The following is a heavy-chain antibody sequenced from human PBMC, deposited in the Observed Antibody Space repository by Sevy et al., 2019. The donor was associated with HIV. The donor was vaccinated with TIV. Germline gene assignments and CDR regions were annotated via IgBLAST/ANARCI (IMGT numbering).Heavy chain of an antibody. CDR1: GGSIVSSSYY. Sequence: SETLSLTCSVSGGSIVSSSYYWNWIRQPPGKGLEWIGSIYYNGHTYYNPSHKSRLTISIDTSKNQFYLTLSSVTAADTSIYYCARSAAGHEYYYGLDVWGQGATVTVSS. CDR2: IYYNGHT. V-gene: IGHV4-39*01. CDR3: ARSAAGHEYYYGLDV. J-gene: IGHJ6*02. D-gene: IGHD6-13*01.